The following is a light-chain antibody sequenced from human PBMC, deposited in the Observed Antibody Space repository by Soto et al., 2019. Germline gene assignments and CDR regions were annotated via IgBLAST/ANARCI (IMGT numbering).Light chain of an antibody. V-gene: IGLV2-23*01. J-gene: IGLJ2*01. CDR2: EGS. CDR1: SSDVGNYNL. CDR3: CSYAGSSTLV. Sequence: QSALTQPASVSGSPGQSITISCTGTSSDVGNYNLVSWYQQHPGKAPKLMIYEGSKRPSGVSNRFSGSKSGNTASLTISGFQAEDEADYFCCSYAGSSTLVFGGGTKVTVL.